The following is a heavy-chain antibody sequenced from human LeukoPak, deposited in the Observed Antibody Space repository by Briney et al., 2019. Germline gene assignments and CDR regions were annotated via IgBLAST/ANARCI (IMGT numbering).Heavy chain of an antibody. Sequence: GGSLRLSCAASGFTFSSYAMHWVRQAPGKGLEWVAVISYDGSNKYYADSVKGRFTISRDNSKNTLYLQMNSLRAEDTAVYYCAKDISRITGTTFDYWGQGTLVTVSS. CDR3: AKDISRITGTTFDY. J-gene: IGHJ4*02. CDR1: GFTFSSYA. CDR2: ISYDGSNK. D-gene: IGHD1-7*01. V-gene: IGHV3-30-3*01.